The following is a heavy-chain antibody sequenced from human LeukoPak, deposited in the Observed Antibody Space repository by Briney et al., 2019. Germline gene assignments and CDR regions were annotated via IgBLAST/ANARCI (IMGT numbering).Heavy chain of an antibody. CDR3: AKIWAGYTLADY. Sequence: QPGRSLRLSCAASGFTFSSYGMHWVRQAPGKGLEWVSAISGSGGSTYYADSVKGRFTISRDNSKNTLYLQMNSLRAEDTAVYYCAKIWAGYTLADYWGQGTLVTVSS. J-gene: IGHJ4*02. CDR1: GFTFSSYG. V-gene: IGHV3-23*01. CDR2: ISGSGGST. D-gene: IGHD3/OR15-3a*01.